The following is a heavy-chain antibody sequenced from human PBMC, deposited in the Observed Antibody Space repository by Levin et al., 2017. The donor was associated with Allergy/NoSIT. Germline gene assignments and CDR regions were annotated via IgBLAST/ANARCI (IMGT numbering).Heavy chain of an antibody. CDR1: GFTFSSYS. CDR3: ARRYSTSWYIDY. CDR2: ISGGSSTI. V-gene: IGHV3-48*02. D-gene: IGHD6-13*01. J-gene: IGHJ4*02. Sequence: GGSLRLSCAASGFTFSSYSMNWVRQAPGKGLEWVSYISGGSSTIYYADSVKGRFTISRDNAKNSLYLQMNSLRDEDTAVYYCARRYSTSWYIDYWGQGTLVTVSS.